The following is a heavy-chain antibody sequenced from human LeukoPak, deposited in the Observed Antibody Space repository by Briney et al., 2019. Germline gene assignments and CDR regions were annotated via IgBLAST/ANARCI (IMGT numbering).Heavy chain of an antibody. Sequence: VGSLRLSCAASAFTFSTYWMHWVRQAPGEGLVWVSRINRDGSSTSYADSVKGRFTISRDNAKNTLYLQMNSLRAEDTAVYYCAREESPMWSFDYWGPGTRVTVSS. CDR1: AFTFSTYW. D-gene: IGHD2-21*01. CDR2: INRDGSST. V-gene: IGHV3-74*01. J-gene: IGHJ4*02. CDR3: AREESPMWSFDY.